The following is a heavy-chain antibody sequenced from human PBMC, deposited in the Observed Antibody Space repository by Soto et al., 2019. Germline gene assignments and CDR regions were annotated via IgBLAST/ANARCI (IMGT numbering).Heavy chain of an antibody. D-gene: IGHD2-2*01. CDR1: GYTFTSHY. Sequence: GASVKVSCKASGYTFTSHYMHWVRQAPGQGLEWMGIINPSGGSTIYAQEFQGRVSKTRDTSTSTVYMELSSLRSEDTAVYYCARDGCGSTSCFNPWGQGILVTVSS. V-gene: IGHV1-46*01. J-gene: IGHJ5*02. CDR2: INPSGGST. CDR3: ARDGCGSTSCFNP.